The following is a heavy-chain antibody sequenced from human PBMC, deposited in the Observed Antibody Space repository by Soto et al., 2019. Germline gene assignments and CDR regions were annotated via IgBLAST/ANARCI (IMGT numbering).Heavy chain of an antibody. D-gene: IGHD3-10*01. CDR2: IIPMYGPA. J-gene: IGHJ5*02. CDR1: GGTFSSYA. CDR3: ARVTSMVRGVIDNWFDP. V-gene: IGHV1-69*13. Sequence: SVKVSCKASGGTFSSYAIHWVRQAPGQGLEWVGGIIPMYGPAKYAQRFQGRVTITADESTTTVYTELTSLTSQDTAVYYCARVTSMVRGVIDNWFDPWGHGTLVTVSS.